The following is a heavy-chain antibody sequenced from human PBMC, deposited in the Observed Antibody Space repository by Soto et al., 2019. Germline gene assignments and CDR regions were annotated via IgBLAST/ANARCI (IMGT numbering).Heavy chain of an antibody. D-gene: IGHD3-3*01. Sequence: GGSLRLSCAASGFTFSNAWMSWVRQAPGKGLEWVGRIKIKTDGGTTDYAAPVKGRFTISRDDSKNTLYLQMNSLKTEDTAVYYCTTENDFWSGYSILGYGMDVWGQGTTVTVSS. CDR3: TTENDFWSGYSILGYGMDV. V-gene: IGHV3-15*01. CDR2: IKIKTDGGTT. CDR1: GFTFSNAW. J-gene: IGHJ6*02.